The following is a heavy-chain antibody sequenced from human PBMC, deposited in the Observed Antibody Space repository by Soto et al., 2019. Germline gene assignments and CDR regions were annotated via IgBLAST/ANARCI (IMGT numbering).Heavy chain of an antibody. Sequence: DVNLLQSGGGSAQPGGSLRLSCATSGFAFSTYAMTWVRQLPGRGLEWVSTILPDDTGFYTVSVKGRFTISSANFRGILSLQMNDLWVEDAAIYFCAKDGLPTSGQRFEFASWGQGRLVNASS. D-gene: IGHD2-21*02. V-gene: IGHV3-23*01. CDR3: AKDGLPTSGQRFEFAS. CDR1: GFAFSTYA. CDR2: ILPDDTG. J-gene: IGHJ5*02.